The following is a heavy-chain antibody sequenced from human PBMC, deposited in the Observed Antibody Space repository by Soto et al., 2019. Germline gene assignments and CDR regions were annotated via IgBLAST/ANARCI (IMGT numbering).Heavy chain of an antibody. V-gene: IGHV4-4*07. CDR3: ARADYEILTGSYAMDV. CDR1: DDFISSYY. CDR2: VSTNGAT. J-gene: IGHJ6*02. D-gene: IGHD3-9*01. Sequence: SLTCTVSDDFISSYYWNWIRQPAGKGLEWIGRVSTNGATNYNPSLESRATMSVDTSKNQFSLKLTSVTAADTAVYFCARADYEILTGSYAMDVWGQGTTVTV.